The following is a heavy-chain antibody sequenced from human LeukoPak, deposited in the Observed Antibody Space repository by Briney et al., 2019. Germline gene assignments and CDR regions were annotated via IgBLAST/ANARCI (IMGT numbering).Heavy chain of an antibody. CDR1: GGSFSGYY. Sequence: MASETLSLTCAVYGGSFSGYYWGWIRQPPGKGLEWIGSIYYSGSTYYNPSLKSRVTISVDTSKNQFSLKLSSVTAADTAVYYCATVLLWKNWFDPWGQGTLVTVSS. CDR3: ATVLLWKNWFDP. CDR2: IYYSGST. D-gene: IGHD3-10*01. V-gene: IGHV4-34*01. J-gene: IGHJ5*02.